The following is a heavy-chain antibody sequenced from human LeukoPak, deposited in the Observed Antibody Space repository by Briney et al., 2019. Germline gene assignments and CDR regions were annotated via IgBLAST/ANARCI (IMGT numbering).Heavy chain of an antibody. CDR3: ARASYTNDFWSGYYDFDY. D-gene: IGHD3-3*01. Sequence: GGSLRLSCAASGFTVSSNYMSWVRQAPGKGLEWVSVIYSSGSTYYADSVKGRFTISRDNSKNTLYLQMNSLRAEDTAVYYCARASYTNDFWSGYYDFDYWGQGTVVTVSS. CDR2: IYSSGST. CDR1: GFTVSSNY. J-gene: IGHJ4*02. V-gene: IGHV3-66*02.